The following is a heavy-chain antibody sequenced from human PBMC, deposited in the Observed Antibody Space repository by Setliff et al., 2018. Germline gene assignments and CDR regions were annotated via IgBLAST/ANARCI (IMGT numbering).Heavy chain of an antibody. CDR3: ARDLYDYVWGTYRYHDAFDI. Sequence: PSETLSLTCTVSGGSISSSSYYWGWIRQPPGKGLEWIGSIYYRGSTYYNPSLKSRVTISIDTSKNQFSLKLSSVTAAGTAVYYCARDLYDYVWGTYRYHDAFDIWGQGTMVTVSS. CDR2: IYYRGST. V-gene: IGHV4-39*07. D-gene: IGHD3-16*02. CDR1: GGSISSSSYY. J-gene: IGHJ3*02.